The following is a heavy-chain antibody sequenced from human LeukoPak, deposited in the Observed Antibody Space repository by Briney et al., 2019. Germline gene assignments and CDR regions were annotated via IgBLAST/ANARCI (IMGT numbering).Heavy chain of an antibody. CDR1: GYTFTDYY. D-gene: IGHD6-6*01. J-gene: IGHJ4*02. CDR2: ISAYNGNT. CDR3: ARGEDSSPRGYFDY. V-gene: IGHV1-18*04. Sequence: ATVKISCKASGYTFTDYYMHWVQQAPGKGLEWMGCISAYNGNTNYAQKLQGRVTMTTDTSTSTAYMELRSLRSDDTAVYYCARGEDSSPRGYFDYWGQGTLVTVSS.